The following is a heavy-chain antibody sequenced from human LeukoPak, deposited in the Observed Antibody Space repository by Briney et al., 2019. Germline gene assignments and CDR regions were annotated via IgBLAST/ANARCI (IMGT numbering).Heavy chain of an antibody. V-gene: IGHV3-23*01. CDR3: AKDWGSGYFDY. J-gene: IGHJ4*02. CDR1: GFTFSTYA. CDR2: ISGSGDGT. Sequence: PGGSLRLSCAASGFTFSTYAMSWVRQAPGKGLEWVSGISGSGDGTYYADSVKGRFTISRDNSKNTLYLQMNSLRAEDPAVYYCAKDWGSGYFDYWGQGTLVTVSS. D-gene: IGHD7-27*01.